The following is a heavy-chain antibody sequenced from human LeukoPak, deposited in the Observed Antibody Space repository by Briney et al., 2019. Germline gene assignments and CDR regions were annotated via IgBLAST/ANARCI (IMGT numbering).Heavy chain of an antibody. J-gene: IGHJ6*02. Sequence: GGSLRLSCTASGFTFGDYAMSWVRQAPGKGLEWVGFIRSKAYGGTTEYAASVKGRFTISRDDSKSIAYLQMNSLKTEDTAVYYCNAEDILTGYGFEYYYYGMDVWGQGTTVTVSS. D-gene: IGHD3-9*01. CDR3: NAEDILTGYGFEYYYYGMDV. CDR2: IRSKAYGGTT. CDR1: GFTFGDYA. V-gene: IGHV3-49*04.